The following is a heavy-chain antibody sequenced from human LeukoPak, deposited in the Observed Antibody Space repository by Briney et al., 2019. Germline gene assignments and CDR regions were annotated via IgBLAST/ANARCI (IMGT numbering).Heavy chain of an antibody. J-gene: IGHJ5*02. D-gene: IGHD3-16*02. CDR3: ARGIVHNWFDP. CDR2: MNPNSGNT. Sequence: GASVKVSCKASGYTFTSYDIYWVRQATGQGLERMGWMNPNSGNTGYAQKFQGRVTMTRNTSISTAYMELSSLRSEDTAVYYCARGIVHNWFDPWGQGTLVTVSS. V-gene: IGHV1-8*01. CDR1: GYTFTSYD.